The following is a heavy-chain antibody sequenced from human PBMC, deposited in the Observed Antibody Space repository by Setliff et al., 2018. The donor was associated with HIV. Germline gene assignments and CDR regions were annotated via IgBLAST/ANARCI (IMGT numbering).Heavy chain of an antibody. CDR2: ISSSSSYI. CDR1: GFTFRSFS. Sequence: PGGSLSLSCTASGFTFRSFSMNWVRQAPGKGLEWVSSISSSSSYIYYADSVKGRFTISRDNAKNSLYLQMNSLRAEDTAVYYCARDFSTYYSIDSWGQGTLVTVSS. D-gene: IGHD3-22*01. CDR3: ARDFSTYYSIDS. J-gene: IGHJ4*02. V-gene: IGHV3-21*01.